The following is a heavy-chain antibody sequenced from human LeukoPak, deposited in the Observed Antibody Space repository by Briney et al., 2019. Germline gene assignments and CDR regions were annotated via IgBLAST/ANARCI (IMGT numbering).Heavy chain of an antibody. Sequence: ASVKVSCKASGYTFTGYYMHWVRQAPGQGLEWMGWINPNSGGTNYAQKFQGRVTMTRDTSISTAYMELSRLRSDDTAVYYCERGPGDGHYTERAFDIWGQVTMVTVSP. CDR3: ERGPGDGHYTERAFDI. J-gene: IGHJ3*02. CDR1: GYTFTGYY. CDR2: INPNSGGT. V-gene: IGHV1-2*02. D-gene: IGHD2-2*02.